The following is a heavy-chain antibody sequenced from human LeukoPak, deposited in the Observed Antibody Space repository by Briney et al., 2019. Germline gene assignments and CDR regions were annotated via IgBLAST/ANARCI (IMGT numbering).Heavy chain of an antibody. CDR2: TRNKANSYTT. CDR1: GFTFSDHY. J-gene: IGHJ6*04. V-gene: IGHV3-72*01. D-gene: IGHD3-10*01. CDR3: AREGYRITMVRGVIRSLGMDV. Sequence: GGSLRLSCAASGFTFSDHYMDWVRQAPGKGLEWVGRTRNKANSYTTEYAASVKGRFTISKDDSKNSLYLQMNSLKTEDTAVYYCAREGYRITMVRGVIRSLGMDVWGKGTTVTVSS.